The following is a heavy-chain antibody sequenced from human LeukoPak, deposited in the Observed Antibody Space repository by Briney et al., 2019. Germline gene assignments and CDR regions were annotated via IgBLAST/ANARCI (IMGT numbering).Heavy chain of an antibody. CDR1: GGSISSYY. CDR3: ARDLGYGDYGDY. V-gene: IGHV4-59*12. CDR2: IYYSGST. D-gene: IGHD4-17*01. Sequence: PSETLSLTCTVSGGSISSYYWSWIRQPPGKGLEWIGYIYYSGSTNYNPSLKSRVTMSVDTSKNQFSLKLSSVTAADTAVYYCARDLGYGDYGDYWGQGTLVTVSS. J-gene: IGHJ4*02.